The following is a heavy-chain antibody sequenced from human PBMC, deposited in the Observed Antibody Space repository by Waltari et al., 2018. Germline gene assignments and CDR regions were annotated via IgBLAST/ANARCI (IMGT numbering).Heavy chain of an antibody. J-gene: IGHJ4*02. V-gene: IGHV3-49*04. CDR2: IRSKAYGGTT. Sequence: EVQLVESGGGLVQPGRSLRLSCTASGFTFGDSAMSWVRQAPGKGLEWVGFIRSKAYGGTTEYAASVKGRFTISRDDSKSIAYLQMNSLKTEDTAVYYCTRPTYYYDSSGAYWGQGTLVTVSS. CDR3: TRPTYYYDSSGAY. CDR1: GFTFGDSA. D-gene: IGHD3-22*01.